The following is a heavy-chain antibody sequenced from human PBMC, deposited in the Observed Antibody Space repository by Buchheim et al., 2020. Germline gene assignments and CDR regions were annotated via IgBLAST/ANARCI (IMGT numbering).Heavy chain of an antibody. CDR3: ARNPLLFSTVTTSGGRAFDI. D-gene: IGHD4-17*01. V-gene: IGHV4-30-4*08. CDR2: IYYSGST. J-gene: IGHJ3*02. CDR1: GGSISSSSYY. Sequence: QLQLQESGPGLVKPSETLSLTCTVSGGSISSSSYYWGWIRQPPGKGLEWIGYIYYSGSTYYNPSLKSRVTISVDTSKNQFSLKLSSVTAADTAVYYCARNPLLFSTVTTSGGRAFDIWGQGT.